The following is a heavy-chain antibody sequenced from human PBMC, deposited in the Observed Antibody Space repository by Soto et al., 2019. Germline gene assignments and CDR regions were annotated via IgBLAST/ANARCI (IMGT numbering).Heavy chain of an antibody. CDR1: GYTFTRYG. J-gene: IGHJ3*02. CDR3: ARDRPITMIVVVTPIDI. Sequence: GASVKVSCKASGYTFTRYGISWVRQAPGQGLEWMGWISAYNGNTNYAQKLQGRVTMTTDTSTSTAYMELRSLRSDDTAVYYCARDRPITMIVVVTPIDIWGQGTMVTVSS. D-gene: IGHD3-22*01. CDR2: ISAYNGNT. V-gene: IGHV1-18*04.